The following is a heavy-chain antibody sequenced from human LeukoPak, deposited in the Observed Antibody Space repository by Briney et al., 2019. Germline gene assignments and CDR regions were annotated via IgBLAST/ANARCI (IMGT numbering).Heavy chain of an antibody. D-gene: IGHD5-24*01. V-gene: IGHV3-53*01. CDR2: IYSGGST. CDR3: ARAGDGYKPYYYYYGMDV. CDR1: GFTLSTNY. J-gene: IGHJ6*02. Sequence: PGGSLRLSCAASGFTLSTNYMSWVRQAPGKGLKWVSFIYSGGSTYYADSVKGRFTISRDNSKNTLYLQMNSLRAEDTAVYYCARAGDGYKPYYYYYGMDVWGQGTTVTVSS.